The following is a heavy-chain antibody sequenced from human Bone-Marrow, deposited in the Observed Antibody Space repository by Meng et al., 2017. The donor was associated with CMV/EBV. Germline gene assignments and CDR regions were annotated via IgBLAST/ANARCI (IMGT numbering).Heavy chain of an antibody. Sequence: GESLKISCPASGFTFSSYAMHWVRQAPGKGLEWVAVISYDGSNKDYADAVKGRFPISRDKSKNTLYLKMISLRAEDTAVYSCARAPTDLRGAFDIWGQGTMVTVSS. D-gene: IGHD4-17*01. CDR2: ISYDGSNK. CDR3: ARAPTDLRGAFDI. V-gene: IGHV3-30-3*01. CDR1: GFTFSSYA. J-gene: IGHJ3*02.